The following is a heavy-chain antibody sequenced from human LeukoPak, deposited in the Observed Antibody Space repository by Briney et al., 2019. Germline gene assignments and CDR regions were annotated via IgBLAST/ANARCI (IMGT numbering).Heavy chain of an antibody. D-gene: IGHD1-26*01. CDR2: IIPIFGTA. V-gene: IGHV1-69*13. J-gene: IGHJ6*03. Sequence: SVKVSCKASGGTFSSYAISWVRQAPGQGLEWMGGIIPIFGTANYAQRFQGRVTITADESTSTAYMELSSLRSEDTAVYYCARDLIPAGATIYYYYYMDVWGKGTTVTVSS. CDR3: ARDLIPAGATIYYYYYMDV. CDR1: GGTFSSYA.